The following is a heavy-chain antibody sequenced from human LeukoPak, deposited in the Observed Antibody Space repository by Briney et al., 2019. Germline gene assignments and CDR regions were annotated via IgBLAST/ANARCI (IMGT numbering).Heavy chain of an antibody. Sequence: ASVKVSCKASGYTFTSYAVHWVRQAPGQRPEWMGWIDAGSGNTGCSQELQGRVTITRDTSASTAYMELSSLRSEDTAVYYCARSILVVPVASHYNYGVDVWGQGTTVTVSS. CDR1: GYTFTSYA. CDR2: IDAGSGNT. J-gene: IGHJ6*02. CDR3: ARSILVVPVASHYNYGVDV. D-gene: IGHD2-2*01. V-gene: IGHV1-3*01.